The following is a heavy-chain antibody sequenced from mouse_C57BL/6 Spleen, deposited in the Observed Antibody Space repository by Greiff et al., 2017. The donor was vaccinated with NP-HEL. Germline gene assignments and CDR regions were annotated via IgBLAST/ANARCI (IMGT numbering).Heavy chain of an antibody. CDR3: AREGAYDGYFLDY. Sequence: EVMLVESGGGLVKPGGSLKLSCAASGFTFSDYGMHWVRQAPEKGLEWVAYISSGSSTIYYADTVKGRFTISRDNAKNTLFLQMTSLRSEDTAMYYCAREGAYDGYFLDYWGQGTTLTVSS. J-gene: IGHJ2*01. D-gene: IGHD2-3*01. CDR1: GFTFSDYG. V-gene: IGHV5-17*01. CDR2: ISSGSSTI.